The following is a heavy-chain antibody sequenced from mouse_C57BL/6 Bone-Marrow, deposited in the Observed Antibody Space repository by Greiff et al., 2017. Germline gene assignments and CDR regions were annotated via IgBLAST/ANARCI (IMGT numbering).Heavy chain of an antibody. V-gene: IGHV1-53*01. CDR2: INPSNGGT. Sequence: VQLQQPGTELVKPGASVKLSCKASGYTFTSYWMHWVKQKPGQGLEWIGNINPSNGGTNYNEKFKSKATLAVDKSSSTACMQLSSLTSEDSAVYYCARNSYSNYAMDYWGQGTSVTVSS. J-gene: IGHJ4*01. CDR1: GYTFTSYW. D-gene: IGHD2-5*01. CDR3: ARNSYSNYAMDY.